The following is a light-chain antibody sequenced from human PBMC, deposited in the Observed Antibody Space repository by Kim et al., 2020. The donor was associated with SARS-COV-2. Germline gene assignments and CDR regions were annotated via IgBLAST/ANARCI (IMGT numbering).Light chain of an antibody. Sequence: AAVGGRITITGRASQSISIWFAWHQQKPGKAPTVLIYKASDLGSGGPSRFSGSGSGTEFTLAISSLHPDDFATYYCQQYITYPYTFGQGTKLEI. CDR3: QQYITYPYT. CDR2: KAS. CDR1: QSISIW. J-gene: IGKJ2*01. V-gene: IGKV1-5*03.